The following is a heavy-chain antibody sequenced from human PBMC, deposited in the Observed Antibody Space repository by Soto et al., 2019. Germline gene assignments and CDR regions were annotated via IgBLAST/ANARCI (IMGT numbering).Heavy chain of an antibody. CDR1: GYTFTSYG. J-gene: IGHJ4*02. D-gene: IGHD6-19*01. V-gene: IGHV1-18*04. CDR3: ARASDGYRSGWYVGYFDY. Sequence: QVQLVQSGAEVKKPGASVKVSCKASGYTFTSYGISWVRQAPGQGLEWMGWIRAHNGYTNYAQKFQGRVTITTDTSTSTAYMELRSLISDDTAVYYCARASDGYRSGWYVGYFDYWGQGTLVTVSS. CDR2: IRAHNGYT.